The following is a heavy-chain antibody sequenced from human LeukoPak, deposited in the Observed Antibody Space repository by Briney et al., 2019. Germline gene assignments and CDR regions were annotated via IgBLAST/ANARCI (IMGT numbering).Heavy chain of an antibody. V-gene: IGHV3-7*01. Sequence: GGSLRLSCAASGFTFSSYSMNWVRQAPGKGLEWVANIKQDGSEKYYVDSVKGRFTISRDNAKNSLYLQMNSLRAEDTAVYYCARADVVYYYDSSGYPFGYWGQGTLVTVSS. CDR1: GFTFSSYS. CDR3: ARADVVYYYDSSGYPFGY. D-gene: IGHD3-22*01. J-gene: IGHJ4*02. CDR2: IKQDGSEK.